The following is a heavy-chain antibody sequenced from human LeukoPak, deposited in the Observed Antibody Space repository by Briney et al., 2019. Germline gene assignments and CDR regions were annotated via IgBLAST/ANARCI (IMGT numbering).Heavy chain of an antibody. CDR2: ISYDGSNK. CDR3: ARVADYASFDY. Sequence: PGGSLRLSCAASGFSFSSYAMSWVRQAPGKGLEWVAVISYDGSNKYYADSVKGRFTISRDNSKNTLYLQMNSLRGEDTAVYYCARVADYASFDYWGQGTLVTVSS. J-gene: IGHJ4*02. D-gene: IGHD4-17*01. V-gene: IGHV3-30-3*01. CDR1: GFSFSSYA.